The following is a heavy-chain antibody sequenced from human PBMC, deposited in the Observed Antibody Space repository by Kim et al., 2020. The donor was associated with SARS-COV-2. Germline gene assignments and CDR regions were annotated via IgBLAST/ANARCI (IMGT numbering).Heavy chain of an antibody. Sequence: ASVKVSCKASGYTFTGYYMHWVRQAPGQGLEWMGWINPNSGGTNYAQKFQGRVTMTRDTSISTAYMELSRLRSDDTAVYYCARDGGIAARPIMRFDPWGQGTLVTVSS. CDR3: ARDGGIAARPIMRFDP. V-gene: IGHV1-2*02. D-gene: IGHD6-6*01. J-gene: IGHJ5*02. CDR1: GYTFTGYY. CDR2: INPNSGGT.